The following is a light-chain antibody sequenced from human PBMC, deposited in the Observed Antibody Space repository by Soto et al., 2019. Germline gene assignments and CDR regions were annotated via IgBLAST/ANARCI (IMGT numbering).Light chain of an antibody. CDR2: GNS. J-gene: IGLJ2*01. V-gene: IGLV1-40*01. CDR3: LSYDSSRSGVV. CDR1: SSNIGAGYD. Sequence: QSVLTQPPSVSGAPGQRVTISCTGSSSNIGAGYDVHWYQQLPGTAPKLLIYGNSNRPSGVPDRFSGSKSGTSASLAITGVQDEDEADYYCLSYDSSRSGVVVGGGTQLTVL.